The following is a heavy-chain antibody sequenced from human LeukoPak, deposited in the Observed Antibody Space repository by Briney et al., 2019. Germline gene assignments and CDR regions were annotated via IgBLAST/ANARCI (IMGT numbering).Heavy chain of an antibody. Sequence: GGSLRLSCAASGFTFSSYGMSWVRQAPGKGLEWVSAISGSGGSTYYADSVKGRFTISRDNSKNTLYLQMNSLRAEDTAVYYCAKGTAGRDAFDIWGQGIMVTVSS. V-gene: IGHV3-23*01. CDR2: ISGSGGST. J-gene: IGHJ3*02. CDR1: GFTFSSYG. D-gene: IGHD1-1*01. CDR3: AKGTAGRDAFDI.